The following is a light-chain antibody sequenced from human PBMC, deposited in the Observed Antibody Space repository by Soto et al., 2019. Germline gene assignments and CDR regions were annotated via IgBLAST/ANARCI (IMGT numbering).Light chain of an antibody. Sequence: QSALTQPASVSGSPGQSITISCTGTSSDIGAYNLVSWYQQHPGKVPKLLIYDVTYRPSGVSNRFSGFKSGTTASLTISGLQAEDVAYYYCSSYTSSSPLVFGGGTKLTVL. V-gene: IGLV2-14*03. CDR3: SSYTSSSPLV. CDR2: DVT. J-gene: IGLJ3*02. CDR1: SSDIGAYNL.